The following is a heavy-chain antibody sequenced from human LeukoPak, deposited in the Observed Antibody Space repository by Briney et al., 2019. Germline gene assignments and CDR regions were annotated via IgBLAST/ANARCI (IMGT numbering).Heavy chain of an antibody. Sequence: PSETLSLTCTVSGGSITDYSWNWIRQPPGKGLEWIGYIYYSGSTSYSYNPSLKSRVTISVDTSNNQFSLKLNSVTAADTAVYYCARRWASWPNFDYWGQGTLVTVSS. CDR1: GGSITDYS. V-gene: IGHV4-59*08. CDR2: IYYSGSTSY. CDR3: ARRWASWPNFDY. D-gene: IGHD2-2*01. J-gene: IGHJ4*02.